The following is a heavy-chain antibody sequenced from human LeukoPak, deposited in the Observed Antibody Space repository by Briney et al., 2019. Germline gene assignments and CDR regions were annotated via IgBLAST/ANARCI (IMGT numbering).Heavy chain of an antibody. V-gene: IGHV3-23*01. CDR1: GFTFSSYA. CDR2: ISGSGGST. Sequence: GGSLRLSCAASGFTFSSYAMSWVRQAPGKGLEWVSAISGSGGSTYYADSVKGRFTISRDNAKNSLYLQMNSLRAEDTAVYYCARDFSSRGYRNDAFDIWGQGTMVTVSS. J-gene: IGHJ3*02. CDR3: ARDFSSRGYRNDAFDI. D-gene: IGHD5-18*01.